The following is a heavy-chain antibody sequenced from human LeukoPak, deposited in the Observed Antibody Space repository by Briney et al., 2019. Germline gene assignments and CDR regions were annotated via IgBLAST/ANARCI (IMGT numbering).Heavy chain of an antibody. CDR1: GGSFSGYS. CDR2: INHSGST. V-gene: IGHV4-34*01. Sequence: PSETLSLTCAVYGGSFSGYSWTWIRQPPGKGLEWIGEINHSGSTNYNPSLKSRVTISVDTSKNQFSLKLSSVTAADTAVYYCARALVGVFDYWGQGTLVTVSS. CDR3: ARALVGVFDY. D-gene: IGHD3-16*01. J-gene: IGHJ4*02.